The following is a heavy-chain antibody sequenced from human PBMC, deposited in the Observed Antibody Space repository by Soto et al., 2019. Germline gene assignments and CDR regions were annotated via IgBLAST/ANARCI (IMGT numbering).Heavy chain of an antibody. Sequence: SVKVSCKASGGTFSSYAISWVRQAPGQGLEWMGGIIPIFGTANYAQKFQGRVTITADESTSTAYMELSSLRSEDTAVYYCARVWYYGSGSYVGYYYYGMDVWGQGTTVTVSS. V-gene: IGHV1-69*13. CDR2: IIPIFGTA. D-gene: IGHD3-10*01. CDR1: GGTFSSYA. J-gene: IGHJ6*02. CDR3: ARVWYYGSGSYVGYYYYGMDV.